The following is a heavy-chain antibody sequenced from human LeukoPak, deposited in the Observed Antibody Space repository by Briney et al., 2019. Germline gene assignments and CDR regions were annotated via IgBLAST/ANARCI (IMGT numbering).Heavy chain of an antibody. J-gene: IGHJ3*01. CDR1: GFIFNKYG. CDR3: AKVSLFMINDAFDV. V-gene: IGHV3-30*02. Sequence: QPGGSLRLSCAGSGFIFNKYGMHWVRQAPGKGLEWVAFIRYDGNNKNYADSVKGRFTISRDNSKNTLYLQLNSLRAEDTAVYYCAKVSLFMINDAFDVWGQGTVVTVSS. CDR2: IRYDGNNK. D-gene: IGHD3-16*01.